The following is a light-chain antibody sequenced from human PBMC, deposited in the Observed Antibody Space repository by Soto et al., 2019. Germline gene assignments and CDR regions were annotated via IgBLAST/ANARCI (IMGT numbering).Light chain of an antibody. J-gene: IGKJ1*01. V-gene: IGKV3D-15*01. CDR3: QQYNGWLWT. Sequence: ENVLTQSPGTLSLSPGERATLSCRASQSVSSNLAWYQQKPGQAPRLLIYGAVTRATGIPARFSGRGSGTEFTLTITSLQSEDFAVYFCQQYNGWLWTFGQGTKAAIK. CDR2: GAV. CDR1: QSVSSN.